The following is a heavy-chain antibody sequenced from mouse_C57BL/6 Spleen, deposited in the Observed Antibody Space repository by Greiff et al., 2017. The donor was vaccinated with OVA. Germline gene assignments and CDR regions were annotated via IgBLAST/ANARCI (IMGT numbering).Heavy chain of an antibody. V-gene: IGHV1-64*01. CDR1: GYTFTSYW. D-gene: IGHD1-1*01. Sequence: QVQLQQPGAELVKPGASVKLSCKASGYTFTSYWMHWVKQRPGQGLEWIGMIHPNSGSTNYNEKFKSKATLTVDKSSSTAYMQLSILTSEDSAVYYCASPITTVVAGYYFDYWGQGTTLTVSS. CDR3: ASPITTVVAGYYFDY. J-gene: IGHJ2*01. CDR2: IHPNSGST.